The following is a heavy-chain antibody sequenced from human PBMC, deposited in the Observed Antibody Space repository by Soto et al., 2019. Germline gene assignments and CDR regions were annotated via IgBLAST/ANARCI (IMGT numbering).Heavy chain of an antibody. CDR1: GGTFSSNA. V-gene: IGHV1-69*14. CDR2: IIHIFGTA. J-gene: IGHJ4*01. CDR3: APGGRGYSTAPRFYFEY. Sequence: QVQLVQSGAEVKKPGSSVKVTCKASGGTFSSNAISCVRQAPGQGLEWMGGIIHIFGTAHYAQKFQGRVTITANKSTITASMEMRSLNSEDKAVYYCAPGGRGYSTAPRFYFEYWGPGNLVTVSS. D-gene: IGHD5-18*01.